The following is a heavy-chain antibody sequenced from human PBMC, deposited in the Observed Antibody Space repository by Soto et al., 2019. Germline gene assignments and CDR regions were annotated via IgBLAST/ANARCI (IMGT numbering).Heavy chain of an antibody. CDR2: INHSGST. Sequence: SETLSLTCAVYGGSFSGYYWSWIRQPPGKGLEWIGEINHSGSTNYNPSLKSRVTISVDTSKNQFSLKRSSVTAADTAVYYCARANPVGATKGAFDIWGQGTMVTVSS. J-gene: IGHJ3*02. CDR1: GGSFSGYY. V-gene: IGHV4-34*01. D-gene: IGHD1-26*01. CDR3: ARANPVGATKGAFDI.